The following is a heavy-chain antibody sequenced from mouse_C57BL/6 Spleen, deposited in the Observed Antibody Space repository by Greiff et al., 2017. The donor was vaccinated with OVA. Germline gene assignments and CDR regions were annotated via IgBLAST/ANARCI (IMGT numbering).Heavy chain of an antibody. J-gene: IGHJ4*01. CDR2: IDPSDSYT. V-gene: IGHV1-69*01. CDR3: ARRDDYAMDY. CDR1: GYTFTSYW. Sequence: QVHVKQPGAELVMPGASVKLSCKASGYTFTSYWMHWVKQRPGQGLEWIGEIDPSDSYTNYNQKFKGKATLTVDKSSSTAYMQLSSLTTAISAVYYCARRDDYAMDYWGQGTSVTVSS.